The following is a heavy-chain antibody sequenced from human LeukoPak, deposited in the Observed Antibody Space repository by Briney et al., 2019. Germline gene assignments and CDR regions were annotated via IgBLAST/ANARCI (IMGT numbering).Heavy chain of an antibody. V-gene: IGHV1-46*01. Sequence: ASVKVSCKASGYTFTSYYMHWVRQAPGQGLEWMGIINPSGGSTSYAQKFQGRVTMTRDTSTSTAYMELSSLRSEDTAVYYCARGPLYCSSTSCLLRYWGQGTLVTVSP. D-gene: IGHD2-2*01. CDR1: GYTFTSYY. CDR2: INPSGGST. CDR3: ARGPLYCSSTSCLLRY. J-gene: IGHJ4*02.